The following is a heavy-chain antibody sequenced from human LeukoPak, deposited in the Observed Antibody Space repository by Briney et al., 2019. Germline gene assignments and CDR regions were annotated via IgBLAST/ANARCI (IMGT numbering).Heavy chain of an antibody. CDR1: GFTFSSYA. V-gene: IGHV3-23*01. D-gene: IGHD2-2*01. Sequence: GGSLRLSCAASGFTFSSYAMSWVRQAPGKGLEWVSAISGSGGSTYYADSVKGRFTISRDNSKNTLYLQMNSLRAEDTAVYYCAKRSIVVVPAALYYYYYMDVWGKGTTVTVSS. CDR2: ISGSGGST. CDR3: AKRSIVVVPAALYYYYYMDV. J-gene: IGHJ6*03.